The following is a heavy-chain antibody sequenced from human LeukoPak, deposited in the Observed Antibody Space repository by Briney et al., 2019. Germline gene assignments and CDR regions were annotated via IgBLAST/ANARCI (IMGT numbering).Heavy chain of an antibody. CDR2: IRSKAYGGTT. Sequence: QPGRSLRLSCTASGFTFGDSAMSWFRQAPGKGLEWVGFIRSKAYGGTTEYAASVKSRFTISRDDSKSIAYLQMNSLKTEETAVYYCTRVRYGYVYWGKGTLVTVSS. D-gene: IGHD5-18*01. J-gene: IGHJ4*02. CDR3: TRVRYGYVY. CDR1: GFTFGDSA. V-gene: IGHV3-49*03.